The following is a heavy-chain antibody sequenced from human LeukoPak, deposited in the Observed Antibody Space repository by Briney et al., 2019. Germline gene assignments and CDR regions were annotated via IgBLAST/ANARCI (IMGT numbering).Heavy chain of an antibody. J-gene: IGHJ4*02. Sequence: SETLSLTCTVSGASISRGSHYWSWIRQPAGKGLEWIGRIYATGNTNYSPSLWRRVTISVDTSKNQFSLRLHSVTAADTAIYYCARDRSYYSDTGTDYWGQGALVTVSS. CDR3: ARDRSYYSDTGTDY. V-gene: IGHV4-61*02. CDR1: GASISRGSHY. CDR2: IYATGNT. D-gene: IGHD3-22*01.